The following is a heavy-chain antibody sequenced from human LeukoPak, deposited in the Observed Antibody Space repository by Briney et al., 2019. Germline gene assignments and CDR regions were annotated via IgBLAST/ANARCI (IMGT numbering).Heavy chain of an antibody. Sequence: GASVKVSCKASGYTFTGYYMHWVRQAPGQGLEWMGWINPNSGGTSYAQKFQGRVTMTRDTSTSTVYMELSSLRSEDTAVYYCARELQLVGALVYWGQGTLVTVSS. V-gene: IGHV1-2*02. CDR3: ARELQLVGALVY. J-gene: IGHJ4*02. D-gene: IGHD1-26*01. CDR2: INPNSGGT. CDR1: GYTFTGYY.